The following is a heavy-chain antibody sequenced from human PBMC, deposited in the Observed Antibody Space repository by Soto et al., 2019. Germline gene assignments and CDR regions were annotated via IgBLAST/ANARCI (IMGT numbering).Heavy chain of an antibody. CDR3: ASPVGLETALDY. D-gene: IGHD5-18*01. J-gene: IGHJ4*02. V-gene: IGHV1-3*01. CDR1: GYTFTSYA. CDR2: INAGNGNT. Sequence: QVQLVQSGAEVKKPGASVKVSCKASGYTFTSYAMHWVRQAPGQRREWMGWINAGNGNTKYSQKFQGRVTITRDTSASTAYMELSSLRSEDTAVYYCASPVGLETALDYWGQGTLVTVSS.